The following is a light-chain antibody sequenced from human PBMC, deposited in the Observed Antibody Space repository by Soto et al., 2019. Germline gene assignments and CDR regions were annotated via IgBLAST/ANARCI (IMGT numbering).Light chain of an antibody. CDR1: QSISSW. CDR3: QQYNNYPWT. Sequence: DIQMTQSPSTLSASVGDRVTITCRASQSISSWLAWYQQKPGKAPKLLVYKASSLESGVPSRFSGSGSGTDFTLTISSLQPDDFATYYCQQYNNYPWTFGQGTKVEIK. V-gene: IGKV1-5*03. CDR2: KAS. J-gene: IGKJ1*01.